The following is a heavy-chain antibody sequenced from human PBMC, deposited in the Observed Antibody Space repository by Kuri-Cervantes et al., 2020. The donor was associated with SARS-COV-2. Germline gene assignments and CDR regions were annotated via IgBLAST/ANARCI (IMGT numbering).Heavy chain of an antibody. D-gene: IGHD3-3*01. CDR1: GGSISSYY. CDR3: ARQMMSSITIFGVVITRNWFDP. J-gene: IGHJ5*02. CDR2: IHYSGST. V-gene: IGHV4-59*04. Sequence: SETLSLTCTVSGGSISSYYWSWVRQPPGKGLEWIGNIHYSGSTYYNPSLKSRVTISVDTSKNQFSLKLSSVTAADTAVYYCARQMMSSITIFGVVITRNWFDPWGQGTLVTVSS.